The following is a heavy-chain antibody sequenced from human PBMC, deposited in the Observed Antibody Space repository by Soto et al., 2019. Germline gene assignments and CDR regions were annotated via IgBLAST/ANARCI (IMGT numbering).Heavy chain of an antibody. J-gene: IGHJ4*02. CDR3: ARQIYDSDTGPNFQYYFDS. CDR1: GYSFAGYW. Sequence: GESLKISCKGSGYSFAGYWITWVRQKPGKGLEWMGRIDPSDSQTYYSPSFRGHVTISVTKSITTVFLQWSSLGASDTAMYYCARQIYDSDTGPNFQYYFDSWGQGTPVTVSS. V-gene: IGHV5-10-1*01. D-gene: IGHD3-22*01. CDR2: IDPSDSQT.